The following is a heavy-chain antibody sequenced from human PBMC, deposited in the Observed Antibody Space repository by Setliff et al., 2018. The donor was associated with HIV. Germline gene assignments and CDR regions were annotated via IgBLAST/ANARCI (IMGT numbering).Heavy chain of an antibody. CDR2: ISYSGST. J-gene: IGHJ4*02. D-gene: IGHD1-1*01. Sequence: SETLSLTCTVSGDSISRGGYYWSWIRQHPGGGLDWIGYISYSGSTFYDPSLKSRVTMSLDTSYNQFSLKLNSVTAADTAVYYCATGRLYYFDYWGQGTLVTVSS. CDR3: ATGRLYYFDY. V-gene: IGHV4-31*03. CDR1: GDSISRGGYY.